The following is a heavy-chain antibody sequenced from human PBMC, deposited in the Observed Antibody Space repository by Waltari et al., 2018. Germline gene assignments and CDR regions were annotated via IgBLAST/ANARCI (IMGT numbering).Heavy chain of an antibody. Sequence: QVQLVQSGAEVKKPGASVKVSCKASGYTFTSYAMHWVRQAPGQRLEWMGWINAGNGNTKYSQKFQGRVTITADESTSTAYMELSSLRSEDTAVYYCARDAPGGNYMDVWGKGTTVTVAS. V-gene: IGHV1-3*01. CDR2: INAGNGNT. CDR3: ARDAPGGNYMDV. CDR1: GYTFTSYA. J-gene: IGHJ6*03. D-gene: IGHD3-16*01.